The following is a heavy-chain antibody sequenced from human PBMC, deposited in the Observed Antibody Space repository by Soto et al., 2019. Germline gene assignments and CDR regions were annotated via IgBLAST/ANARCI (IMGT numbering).Heavy chain of an antibody. CDR1: GGTFSSYA. V-gene: IGHV1-69*13. Sequence: SVKVSCKASGGTFSSYAISCVRQAPGQGLEWMGGIIPIFGTANYAQKFQGRVTITADESTSTAYMELSSLRSEDTAVYYCARVHRKVSSGGYYYGMDVWGQGTTVTVSS. D-gene: IGHD2-15*01. J-gene: IGHJ6*02. CDR3: ARVHRKVSSGGYYYGMDV. CDR2: IIPIFGTA.